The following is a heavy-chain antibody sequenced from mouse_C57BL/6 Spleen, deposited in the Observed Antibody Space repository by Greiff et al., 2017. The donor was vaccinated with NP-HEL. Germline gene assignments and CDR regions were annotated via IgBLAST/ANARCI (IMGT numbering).Heavy chain of an antibody. Sequence: VQLQQSGAELVRPGASVTLSCKASGYTFTDYEMHWVKQTPVHGLEWIGAIDPETGGTAYNQKFKGKAILTADKSTSTAYMELRIRTSEDSAVYYCTRAAGWPYYYGSSCGFAYWGQGTLVTVSA. V-gene: IGHV1-15*01. J-gene: IGHJ3*01. D-gene: IGHD1-1*01. CDR1: GYTFTDYE. CDR2: IDPETGGT. CDR3: TRAAGWPYYYGSSCGFAY.